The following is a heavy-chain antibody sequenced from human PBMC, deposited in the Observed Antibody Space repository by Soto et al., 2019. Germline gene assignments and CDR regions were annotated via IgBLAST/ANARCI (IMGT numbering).Heavy chain of an antibody. D-gene: IGHD1-26*01. CDR1: EFTFSSYA. V-gene: IGHV3-23*01. J-gene: IGHJ5*02. Sequence: GGSLRLSCAASEFTFSSYAMSWVRQAPGKGLEWVSAISGSVGSTYYADSVKGRFTISRDNSKNTLYLQMNSLRAEDTAVYYCAKDLVGATPYNWLDPWGQGTMVTVPQ. CDR2: ISGSVGST. CDR3: AKDLVGATPYNWLDP.